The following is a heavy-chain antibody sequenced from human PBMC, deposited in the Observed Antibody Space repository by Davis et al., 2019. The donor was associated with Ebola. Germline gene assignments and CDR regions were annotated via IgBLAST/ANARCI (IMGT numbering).Heavy chain of an antibody. CDR1: VYRFTNHG. D-gene: IGHD1-26*01. V-gene: IGHV5-51*01. Sequence: SVYRFTNHGLSSLRPMPGMGLEWMGIIFPGDSDTRYSPSFQGQVTISADKSISTAYLQWSSLKASDSAMYYCVRRPSLAGAPTDYWGQGTLVTVSS. CDR2: IFPGDSDT. CDR3: VRRPSLAGAPTDY. J-gene: IGHJ4*02.